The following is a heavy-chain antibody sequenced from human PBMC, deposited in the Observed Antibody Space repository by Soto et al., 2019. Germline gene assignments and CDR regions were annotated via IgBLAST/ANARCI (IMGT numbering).Heavy chain of an antibody. CDR2: INPANGNT. V-gene: IGHV1-3*01. D-gene: IGHD2-8*01. CDR1: GFTFSDTL. Sequence: QVQLVQSGAELKKPGASVNISCQASGFTFSDTLINWVRQGPGQRLEWMGWINPANGNTRYSESFQGRFTISSLSSASTAYVALSDLTSEDTADYYCARDLMSVARRANDAFDVWGQGTVITVSS. CDR3: ARDLMSVARRANDAFDV. J-gene: IGHJ3*01.